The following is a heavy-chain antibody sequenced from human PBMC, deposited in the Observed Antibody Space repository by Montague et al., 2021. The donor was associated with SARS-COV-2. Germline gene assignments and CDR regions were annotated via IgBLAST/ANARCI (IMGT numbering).Heavy chain of an antibody. D-gene: IGHD3-3*01. Sequence: TLSLTCTVSGGSISSGGYYWSWIRQHPGKGLEWIGYIYYSGSTYYNPSLKSRVTISVDTSKNQFSLKLSSVTAADTAVYYCTREPESTITIFGVVSRCGMDVWGQGTTVTVSS. CDR1: GGSISSGGYY. V-gene: IGHV4-31*03. J-gene: IGHJ6*02. CDR3: TREPESTITIFGVVSRCGMDV. CDR2: IYYSGST.